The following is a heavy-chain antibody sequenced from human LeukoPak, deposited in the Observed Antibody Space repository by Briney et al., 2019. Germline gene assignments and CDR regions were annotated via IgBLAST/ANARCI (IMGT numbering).Heavy chain of an antibody. CDR1: GFTFSSYS. CDR2: ISSSSSYI. V-gene: IGHV3-21*01. CDR3: ARDFCSSTSCYYYYYYGMDV. Sequence: GGSLRLSCAASGFTFSSYSMNWVRQAPGKGLEWVSSISSSSSYIYYADSVKGRFTISRDNAKNSLYLQMNSLRAEDTAVYYCARDFCSSTSCYYYYYYGMDVWGQGTTVTVS. D-gene: IGHD2-2*01. J-gene: IGHJ6*02.